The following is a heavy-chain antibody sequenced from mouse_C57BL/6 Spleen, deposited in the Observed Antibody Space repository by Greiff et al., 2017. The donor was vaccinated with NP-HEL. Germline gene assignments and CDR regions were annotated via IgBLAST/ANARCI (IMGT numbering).Heavy chain of an antibody. V-gene: IGHV1-52*01. J-gene: IGHJ2*01. CDR2: IDPSDSET. Sequence: QVQLQQPGAELVRPGSSVKLSCKASGYTFTSYWMHWVKQRPIQGLEWIGNIDPSDSETHYNQKFKDKATLTVDKSSSTAYMQLSSLTSEDSAVYYCARRYYGSSLYYFDYWGQGTTLTVSS. CDR1: GYTFTSYW. CDR3: ARRYYGSSLYYFDY. D-gene: IGHD1-1*01.